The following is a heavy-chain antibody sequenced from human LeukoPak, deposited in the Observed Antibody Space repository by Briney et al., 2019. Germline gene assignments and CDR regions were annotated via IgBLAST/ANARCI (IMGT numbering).Heavy chain of an antibody. Sequence: SETLSLTCTVSGGSISSYYWSWIRQPPGKGLEWIEYIYYSGSTNYNPSLKSRVTISVDTSKNQFSLKLSSVTAADTAVYYCARDSSGSYYSHAYNWFDPWGQGTLVTVSS. CDR3: ARDSSGSYYSHAYNWFDP. J-gene: IGHJ5*02. CDR2: IYYSGST. D-gene: IGHD1-26*01. CDR1: GGSISSYY. V-gene: IGHV4-59*01.